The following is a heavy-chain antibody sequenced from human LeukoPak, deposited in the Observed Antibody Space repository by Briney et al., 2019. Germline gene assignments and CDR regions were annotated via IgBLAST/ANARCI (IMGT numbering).Heavy chain of an antibody. D-gene: IGHD2-2*02. CDR1: GFTFSIYG. CDR3: ARRDIVVVPAAIIGAFDI. V-gene: IGHV3-20*04. J-gene: IGHJ3*02. Sequence: GGSLRLSCAASGFTFSIYGMNWVRQAPGKGLEWVSGISVSGGSTGYADSVKGRFTISRDNAKNSLYLQMNSLRAEDTALYYCARRDIVVVPAAIIGAFDIWGQGTMVTVSS. CDR2: ISVSGGST.